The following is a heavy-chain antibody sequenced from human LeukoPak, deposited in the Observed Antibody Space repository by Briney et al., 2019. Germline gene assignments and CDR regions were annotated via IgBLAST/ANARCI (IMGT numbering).Heavy chain of an antibody. D-gene: IGHD5-18*01. V-gene: IGHV5-51*01. CDR3: ARLADTAMVYYFDY. CDR2: IYPDDSDT. CDR1: GYNFATYW. Sequence: GESLKISCKGSGYNFATYWIGWVRQMPGKGLEWMGIIYPDDSDTRYSPSFQGQVTFSADKSTSTAYLQWSSLKASDTAMYYCARLADTAMVYYFDYWGQGTLVTVSS. J-gene: IGHJ4*02.